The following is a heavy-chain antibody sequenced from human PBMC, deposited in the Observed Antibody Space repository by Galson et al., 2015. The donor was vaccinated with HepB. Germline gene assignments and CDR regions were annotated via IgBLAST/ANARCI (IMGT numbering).Heavy chain of an antibody. V-gene: IGHV1-69*04. J-gene: IGHJ4*02. Sequence: SVKVSCKASGGTFSNYAVNWVRQAPGQGLEWMGRIIPFVGVTNYAQKFQGRVTFSADTSTSTAYMELSTLRAEDTAVYYCAKDIVRSSGWYFSNFDYWGQGTLVTVSS. CDR2: IIPFVGVT. D-gene: IGHD6-19*01. CDR1: GGTFSNYA. CDR3: AKDIVRSSGWYFSNFDY.